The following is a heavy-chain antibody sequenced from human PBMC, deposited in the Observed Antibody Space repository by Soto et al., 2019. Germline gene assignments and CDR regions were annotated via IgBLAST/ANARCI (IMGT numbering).Heavy chain of an antibody. J-gene: IGHJ5*02. CDR1: GGSISSSSYY. V-gene: IGHV4-39*01. Sequence: SETLSLTCTVSGGSISSSSYYWGWIRQPPGKGLEWIGSIYYSGSTYYNPSLKSRVTISVDTSKNQFSLKLNSVTPEDTAVYYCASGGVAEQTRFDPCGEGTLVTVSS. CDR2: IYYSGST. CDR3: ASGGVAEQTRFDP. D-gene: IGHD3-3*01.